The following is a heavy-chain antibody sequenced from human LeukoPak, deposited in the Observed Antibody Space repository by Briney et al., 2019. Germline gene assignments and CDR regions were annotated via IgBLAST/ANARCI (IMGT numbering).Heavy chain of an antibody. V-gene: IGHV4-39*07. CDR1: GGSISSSSYY. CDR3: ARGLIVVVPAATKGSNWFDP. J-gene: IGHJ5*02. Sequence: SETLSLTCTVSGGSISSSSYYWGWIRQPPGKGLEWIGSIYYSGSTNYNPSLKSRVTISVDTSKNQFSLKLSSVTAADTAVYYCARGLIVVVPAATKGSNWFDPWGQGTLVTVSS. CDR2: IYYSGST. D-gene: IGHD2-2*01.